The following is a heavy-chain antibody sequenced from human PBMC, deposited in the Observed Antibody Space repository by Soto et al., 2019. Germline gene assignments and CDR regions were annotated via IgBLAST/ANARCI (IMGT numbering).Heavy chain of an antibody. CDR3: ARGTVVVPAAIGWFDP. CDR2: IIPIFGTA. V-gene: IGHV1-69*13. CDR1: GGTFSGYA. J-gene: IGHJ5*02. D-gene: IGHD2-2*01. Sequence: ASVKVYCKASGGTFSGYAISWVRQAPGQGLEWMGGIIPIFGTANYAQKFQGRVTITADESTSTAYMELSSLRSEDTAVYYCARGTVVVPAAIGWFDPWGQGTLVTVPS.